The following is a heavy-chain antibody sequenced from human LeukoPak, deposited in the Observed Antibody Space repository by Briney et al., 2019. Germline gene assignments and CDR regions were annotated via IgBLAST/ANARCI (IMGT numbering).Heavy chain of an antibody. Sequence: PGGSLRLSCAASGFTFSSYAMRWVRQAPGKGLEWVAVISYDGSNKYYADSVKGRFTISRDNSKNTLYLQMNSLRAEDTAVYYCARDWELFDYWGQGTLVTVSS. CDR2: ISYDGSNK. CDR3: ARDWELFDY. CDR1: GFTFSSYA. J-gene: IGHJ4*02. V-gene: IGHV3-30-3*01. D-gene: IGHD1-26*01.